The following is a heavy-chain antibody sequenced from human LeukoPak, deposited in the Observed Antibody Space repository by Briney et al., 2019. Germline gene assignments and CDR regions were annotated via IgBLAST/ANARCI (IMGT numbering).Heavy chain of an antibody. J-gene: IGHJ4*02. CDR1: GITLSNYG. D-gene: IGHD3-22*01. CDR3: AKRGVVIRVILVGFHKEAYYFDS. Sequence: GGSLRLSCAVSGITLSNYGMSWVRQAPGKGLEWVSGISGSGGNTYYADSVKGQFTISRDNSKNTLYLQMNSLRAEDTAVYFCAKRGVVIRVILVGFHKEAYYFDSWGQGAPVTVSS. V-gene: IGHV3-23*01. CDR2: ISGSGGNT.